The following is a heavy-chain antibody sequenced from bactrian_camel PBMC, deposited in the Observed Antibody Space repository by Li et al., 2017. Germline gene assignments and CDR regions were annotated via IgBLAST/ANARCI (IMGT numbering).Heavy chain of an antibody. Sequence: VQLVESGGGSAQSGGSLRVSCAASGFTFSTHYMSWVRQAPGKGLEWVSAILSDGSRTYYTASVKGRFTISRDNTKNTLYLQMNSLKSEDTALYYCATDTTRNEVYEYTYWGQGTQVTVS. CDR2: ILSDGSRT. CDR3: ATDTTRNEVYEYTY. J-gene: IGHJ4*01. CDR1: GFTFSTHY. V-gene: IGHV3-2*01.